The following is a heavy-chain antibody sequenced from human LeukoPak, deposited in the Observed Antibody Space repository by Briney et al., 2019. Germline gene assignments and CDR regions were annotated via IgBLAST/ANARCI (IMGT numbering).Heavy chain of an antibody. CDR2: IKQDGSEK. CDR3: AREGNVLRYFDWLPYYYYGMDV. J-gene: IGHJ6*02. V-gene: IGHV3-7*03. CDR1: GFTFSSYW. Sequence: PGGSLRLSCAASGFTFSSYWMSWVRQAPGKGLAWVANIKQDGSEKYYVDSVKGRFTISRDNAKNSLYLQMNSLRAEDTAVYYCAREGNVLRYFDWLPYYYYGMDVWGQGTMVTVSS. D-gene: IGHD3-9*01.